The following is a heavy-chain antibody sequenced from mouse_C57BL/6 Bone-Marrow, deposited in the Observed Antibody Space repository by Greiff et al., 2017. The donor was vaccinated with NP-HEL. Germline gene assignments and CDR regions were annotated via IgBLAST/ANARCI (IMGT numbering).Heavy chain of an antibody. CDR3: ARHRYYGNPYYAMDD. D-gene: IGHD2-1*01. V-gene: IGHV5-6*01. Sequence: EVKLMESGGDLVKPGGSLKLSCAASGFTFSSYGMSWVRQTPDKRLEWVATISSGGSYTYYPDSVKGRFTISRDNAKNTLYLQMSSLKSEDTAMYYCARHRYYGNPYYAMDDWGQGTSVTVSS. CDR2: ISSGGSYT. CDR1: GFTFSSYG. J-gene: IGHJ4*01.